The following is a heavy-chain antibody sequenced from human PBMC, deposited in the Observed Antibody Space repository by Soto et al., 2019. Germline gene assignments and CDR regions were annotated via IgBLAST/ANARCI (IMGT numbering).Heavy chain of an antibody. J-gene: IGHJ3*02. CDR2: ISGSGGTT. Sequence: EVQLLESGGGLVQPGGSLRLSCAASGFTFSSYAMSWVRQAPGKGLEWVSAISGSGGTTYYADSVKGRFTFSRDNSKNTLYLQMNSLRAEDTAVYYSAETANGWFSAFDIWGQGTMVTVSS. CDR1: GFTFSSYA. V-gene: IGHV3-23*01. CDR3: AETANGWFSAFDI. D-gene: IGHD6-19*01.